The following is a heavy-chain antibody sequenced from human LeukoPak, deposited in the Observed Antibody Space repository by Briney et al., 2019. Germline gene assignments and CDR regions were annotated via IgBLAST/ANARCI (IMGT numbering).Heavy chain of an antibody. Sequence: ASVNVSCKASGYTFPSYDINWVRQASGQGLEWMGWMNPDSGNTGYAQKFQGRVTINRNTYMSTAYMELSSLRSEDTAVYYCARRGYSGGYLGLYYFDYWGQGTLVTVSS. CDR1: GYTFPSYD. J-gene: IGHJ4*02. V-gene: IGHV1-8*03. CDR2: MNPDSGNT. D-gene: IGHD1-26*01. CDR3: ARRGYSGGYLGLYYFDY.